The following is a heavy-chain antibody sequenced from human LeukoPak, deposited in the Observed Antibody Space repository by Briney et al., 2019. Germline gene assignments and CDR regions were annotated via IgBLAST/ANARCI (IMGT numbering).Heavy chain of an antibody. J-gene: IGHJ4*02. V-gene: IGHV1-69*13. CDR2: IIPIFGKA. CDR3: ARGWLAETTVVTPYNY. CDR1: GYTFTNYT. D-gene: IGHD4-23*01. Sequence: SVKVSCKASGYTFTNYTLNWVRQAPGQGPEWMGGIIPIFGKANYAQKFQGRVTITADESTRTAYMELSSLRSEDTAVYYCARGWLAETTVVTPYNYWGRGTLVSVSS.